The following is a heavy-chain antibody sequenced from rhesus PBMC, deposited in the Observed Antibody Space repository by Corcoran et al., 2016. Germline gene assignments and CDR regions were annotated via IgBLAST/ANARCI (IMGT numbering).Heavy chain of an antibody. CDR2: ISGVSESN. CDR1: GGSFSGSY. V-gene: IGHV4-165*01. Sequence: QVQLQESGPGLVKPSETLSLTRAVSGGSFSGSYWGGIRQPPGKGLEWIGDISGVSESNDYNPSLKSRVTISTDTSKNQFSLKLTSVTAADTAVYYGARGAGGNRFDVWGPGVLVTVSS. CDR3: ARGAGGNRFDV. J-gene: IGHJ5-1*01. D-gene: IGHD3-9*01.